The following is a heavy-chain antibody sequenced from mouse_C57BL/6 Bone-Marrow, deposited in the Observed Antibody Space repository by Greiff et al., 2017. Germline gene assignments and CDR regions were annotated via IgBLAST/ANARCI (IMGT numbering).Heavy chain of an antibody. D-gene: IGHD2-1*01. CDR2: IYPGGGYT. V-gene: IGHV1-63*01. CDR1: GYTFTNYW. CDR3: ARWDYGTWGAMDY. Sequence: VKLQESGAELVRPGTSVKMSCKASGYTFTNYWIGWAKQRPGHGLEWIGDIYPGGGYTNYNEKFKGKDTLTADKSSSTAYMQFSSLTSEDSAIYYCARWDYGTWGAMDYWGQGTSVTVSS. J-gene: IGHJ4*01.